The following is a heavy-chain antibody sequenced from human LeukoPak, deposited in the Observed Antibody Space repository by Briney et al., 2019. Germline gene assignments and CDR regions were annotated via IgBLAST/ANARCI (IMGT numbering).Heavy chain of an antibody. V-gene: IGHV3-21*01. CDR3: ARFGEYYYGSGSYYNYYMDV. CDR2: ISGSNSYI. Sequence: GGSLRLSCAAPGFTFNSYSMNWVRQAPGKGLEWVSSISGSNSYIYYADSMKGRFTISRDNAKNSLFLQMNSLRAEDTAVYYCARFGEYYYGSGSYYNYYMDVWGKGTTVTVSS. CDR1: GFTFNSYS. J-gene: IGHJ6*03. D-gene: IGHD3-10*01.